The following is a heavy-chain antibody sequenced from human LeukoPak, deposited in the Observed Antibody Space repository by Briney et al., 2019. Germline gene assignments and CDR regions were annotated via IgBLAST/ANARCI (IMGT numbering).Heavy chain of an antibody. D-gene: IGHD3-16*01. Sequence: SETLSLTCAVYGGSFSGYYWSWIRQPPGKGLEWIGEINHSGSTNYNPSLKSRVTMSVDTSKNQFSLKLSSVTAADTAVYYCARENDYVKAYWGQGTLVTVSS. CDR2: INHSGST. CDR3: ARENDYVKAY. CDR1: GGSFSGYY. J-gene: IGHJ4*02. V-gene: IGHV4-34*01.